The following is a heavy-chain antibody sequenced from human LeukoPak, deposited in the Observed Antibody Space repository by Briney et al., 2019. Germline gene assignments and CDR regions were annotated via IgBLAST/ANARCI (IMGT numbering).Heavy chain of an antibody. Sequence: GGSLRLSCAASGFTVSSNYMSWVRQAPGKGLEWVSVIYSGGSTYYADSVKGRFTISRDNSKNTLYLQMNSLRAEDTAVYYCARMPYYYDSSGIFHWGQGTLVAVSS. J-gene: IGHJ4*02. CDR2: IYSGGST. CDR1: GFTVSSNY. D-gene: IGHD3-22*01. V-gene: IGHV3-53*01. CDR3: ARMPYYYDSSGIFH.